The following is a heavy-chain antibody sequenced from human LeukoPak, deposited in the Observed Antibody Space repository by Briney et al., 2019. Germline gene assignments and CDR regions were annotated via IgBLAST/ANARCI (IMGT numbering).Heavy chain of an antibody. CDR3: ARGSAPKYYYGSGSYYQIKRGHFDY. CDR1: GFTFSSYS. CDR2: ISSSSSYI. V-gene: IGHV3-21*01. D-gene: IGHD3-10*01. J-gene: IGHJ4*02. Sequence: GGSLRLSCAASGFTFSSYSMNWVRQAPGKGLEWVSSISSSSSYIYYADSVKGRFTISRDNAKNSLYLQMNSLRAVDTAVYYCARGSAPKYYYGSGSYYQIKRGHFDYWGQGTLVTVSS.